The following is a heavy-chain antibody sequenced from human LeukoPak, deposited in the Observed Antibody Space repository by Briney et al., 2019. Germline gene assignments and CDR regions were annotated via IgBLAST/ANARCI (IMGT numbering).Heavy chain of an antibody. J-gene: IGHJ2*01. Sequence: SETLSLTCAVYGGSFSGYYWSWIRQAPGKGLEWIGEINHSGSTNYNPSLKSRITISVDTSENQFSLKLSSVTAADTAVYYCARERPFARYFDLWGRGTLVTVSS. CDR2: INHSGST. CDR1: GGSFSGYY. V-gene: IGHV4-34*01. CDR3: ARERPFARYFDL.